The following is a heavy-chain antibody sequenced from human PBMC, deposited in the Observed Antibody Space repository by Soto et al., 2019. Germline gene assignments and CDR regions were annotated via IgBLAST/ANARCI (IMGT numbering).Heavy chain of an antibody. CDR3: ARGWSTKKYFYDCSGYQYVVLYY. V-gene: IGHV4-31*03. J-gene: IGHJ4*02. CDR2: IYYSGST. D-gene: IGHD3-22*01. CDR1: GGSISSGGYF. Sequence: ARSHTCTGSGGSISSGGYFWSWIRQRPGKGLEWIGYIYYSGSTYYNPSLKSRVTISVDTSKNQFSLKLSSVTAADTAVYYCARGWSTKKYFYDCSGYQYVVLYYRGQRAPVLVS.